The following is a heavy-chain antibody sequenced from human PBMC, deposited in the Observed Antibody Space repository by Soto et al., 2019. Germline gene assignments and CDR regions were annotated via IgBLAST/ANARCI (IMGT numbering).Heavy chain of an antibody. V-gene: IGHV4-4*07. Sequence: PSETLSLTCTVSGDSINSYYWSWIRQPAGKGLEWIGRISTSGSTKYNPSLKSRVTMPIDTSKNQFSLKLSSVTAADTAVYYCARVGVAGSLVSFDYWGQGSLVTVSS. J-gene: IGHJ4*02. D-gene: IGHD6-19*01. CDR1: GDSINSYY. CDR2: ISTSGST. CDR3: ARVGVAGSLVSFDY.